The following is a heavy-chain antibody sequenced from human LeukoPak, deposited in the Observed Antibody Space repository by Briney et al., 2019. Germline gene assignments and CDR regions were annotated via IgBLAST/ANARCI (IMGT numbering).Heavy chain of an antibody. Sequence: SETLSLTCAVYGGSFSGYYWSWIRQPPGKGLEWIGEINHSGSTNYNPSLKSRVTMSVDTSKNQFSLKLSSVTAADTAVYYCARLSHYYSMDVWGQGTTVTVSS. CDR3: ARLSHYYSMDV. CDR1: GGSFSGYY. J-gene: IGHJ6*02. V-gene: IGHV4-34*01. CDR2: INHSGST.